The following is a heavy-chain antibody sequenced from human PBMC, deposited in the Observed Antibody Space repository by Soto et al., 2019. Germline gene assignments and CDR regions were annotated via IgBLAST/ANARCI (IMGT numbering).Heavy chain of an antibody. Sequence: SETLSLTCAVYGGSFSGYYWSWIRQPPGKGLEWIGEINHSGSTNYNPSLKSRVTISVDTSKNQFSLKLSSVTAADTAVYYCARGLAGDSSGYYYRAFDIWGQGTMVTVSS. CDR2: INHSGST. CDR1: GGSFSGYY. J-gene: IGHJ3*02. CDR3: ARGLAGDSSGYYYRAFDI. V-gene: IGHV4-34*01. D-gene: IGHD3-22*01.